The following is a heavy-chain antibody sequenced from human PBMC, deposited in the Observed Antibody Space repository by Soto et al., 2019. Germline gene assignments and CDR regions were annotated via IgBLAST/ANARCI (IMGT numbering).Heavy chain of an antibody. CDR2: IYHSGST. V-gene: IGHV4-4*02. J-gene: IGHJ4*02. D-gene: IGHD6-19*01. CDR1: GGSISSSNW. Sequence: SETLSLTCAVSGGSISSSNWWSWVRQPPGKGLEWIGEIYHSGSTNYNPSLKSRVTISVDKSKNQFSLKLSSVTAADTAVYYCVQSAGSGWYYFDYWGQGTLVTVSS. CDR3: VQSAGSGWYYFDY.